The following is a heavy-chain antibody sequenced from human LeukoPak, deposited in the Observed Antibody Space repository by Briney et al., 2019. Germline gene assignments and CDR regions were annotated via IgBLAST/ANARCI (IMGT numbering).Heavy chain of an antibody. D-gene: IGHD5-12*01. CDR2: INTIGSSK. CDR1: GFTFSRYS. CDR3: AREGFYSGYDR. Sequence: GGSLRLSCAASGFTFSRYSMNWVRQAPGKGLEWVSYINTIGSSKTYADSVKGRFTISRDNAKNSLSLQMNSLRADDSAVYYCAREGFYSGYDRWGQGTLVTVSS. V-gene: IGHV3-48*01. J-gene: IGHJ4*02.